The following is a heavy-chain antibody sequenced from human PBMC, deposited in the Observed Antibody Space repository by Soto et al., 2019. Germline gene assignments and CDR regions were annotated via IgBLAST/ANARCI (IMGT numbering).Heavy chain of an antibody. CDR1: GYTFTRYG. Sequence: QVQRVQSGAEVKNPGASVKVSCKASGYTFTRYGIGWARQAPGQGLEWMGWINTYNGNTNYAQNVQGRVTLTTERSTSTAYMELRSLRSNDTAIYYCAMVDVYVTPSPQDVWGQGTTVIVSS. J-gene: IGHJ6*02. CDR3: AMVDVYVTPSPQDV. V-gene: IGHV1-18*01. CDR2: INTYNGNT. D-gene: IGHD3-16*01.